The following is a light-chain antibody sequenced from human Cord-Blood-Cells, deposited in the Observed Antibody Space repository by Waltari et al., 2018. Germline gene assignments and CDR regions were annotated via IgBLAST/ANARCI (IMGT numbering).Light chain of an antibody. CDR2: LEGSGGY. Sequence: QPVLTQSSSASASLGSSVKLTCTLSSGHSSYIIAWHQQQPGKAPRYLMKLEGSGGYNKGSGVPDRFSGSSSGADRYLTSSNLQSEDEADYYCETWDSNTWVFGGGTKLTVL. CDR1: SGHSSYI. V-gene: IGLV4-60*03. J-gene: IGLJ3*02. CDR3: ETWDSNTWV.